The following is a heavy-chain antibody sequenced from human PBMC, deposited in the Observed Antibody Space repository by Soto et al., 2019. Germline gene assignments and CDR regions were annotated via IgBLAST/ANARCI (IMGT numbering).Heavy chain of an antibody. D-gene: IGHD6-13*01. CDR3: GRFSSGSSGGGGSSSWFDP. Sequence: SVKVSCKASGGTFSSYAISWVRQAPGQGLEWMGGIIPIFGPANYAQKFQGRVTITADESTSTAYMELRSLSSEETAVYYWGRFSSGSSGGGGSSSWFDPWGQGTLVTVSS. J-gene: IGHJ5*02. CDR2: IIPIFGPA. CDR1: GGTFSSYA. V-gene: IGHV1-69*13.